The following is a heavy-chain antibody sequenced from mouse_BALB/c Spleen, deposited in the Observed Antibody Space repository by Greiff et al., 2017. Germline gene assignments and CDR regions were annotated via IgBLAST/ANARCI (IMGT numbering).Heavy chain of an antibody. J-gene: IGHJ3*01. CDR2: ISNLAYSI. CDR1: GFTFSDYG. CDR3: ARVDGYYAWFAY. V-gene: IGHV5-15*02. D-gene: IGHD2-3*01. Sequence: EVKVVESGGGLVQPGGSRKLSCAASGFTFSDYGMAWVRQAPGKGPEWVAFISNLAYSIYYADTVTGRFTISRENAKNTLYLEMSSLRSEDTAMYDCARVDGYYAWFAYWGQGTLVTVSA.